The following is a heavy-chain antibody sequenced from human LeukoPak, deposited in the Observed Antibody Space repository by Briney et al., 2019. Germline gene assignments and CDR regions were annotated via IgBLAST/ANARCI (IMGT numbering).Heavy chain of an antibody. V-gene: IGHV4-4*08. D-gene: IGHD6-13*01. CDR3: ARALGGGSSWSDAFDI. Sequence: SETLSLTCTVSGGSISSYYWSWIRQPPGKGLEWIGRIYTSGSTNYNPSLKSRVTISVDTSKNQFSLKLSSVTAADTAVYYCARALGGGSSWSDAFDIWGQGTMVTVSS. J-gene: IGHJ3*02. CDR2: IYTSGST. CDR1: GGSISSYY.